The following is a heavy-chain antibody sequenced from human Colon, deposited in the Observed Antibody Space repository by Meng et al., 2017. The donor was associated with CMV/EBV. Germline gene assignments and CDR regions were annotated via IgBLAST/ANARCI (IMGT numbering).Heavy chain of an antibody. D-gene: IGHD6-13*01. CDR2: VCYNGIT. CDR1: DDSMISSC. Sequence: LPQEAGRGCVQPPETLSLICAVSDDSMISSCWSWIRHPPGKGLELIGYVCYNGITDYNPSLKSRGTISVDTSKYQFSLQVTFGTAADTAMYFCALRRLAAGTFYHWGQGTLVTVSS. CDR3: ALRRLAAGTFYH. J-gene: IGHJ1*01. V-gene: IGHV4-59*01.